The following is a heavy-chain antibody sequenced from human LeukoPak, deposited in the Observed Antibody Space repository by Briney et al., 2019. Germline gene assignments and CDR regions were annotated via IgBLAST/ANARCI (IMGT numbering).Heavy chain of an antibody. CDR2: ISWNSGSI. Sequence: PGGSLRLSCAASGFTFGDYAMHWVRQAPGKGLEWVSGISWNSGSIGYADSVKGRSTISRDNAKNSLYLQMNSLRAEDTALYYCAKGPYYDSSGVDYWGQGTLVTVSS. CDR3: AKGPYYDSSGVDY. V-gene: IGHV3-9*01. CDR1: GFTFGDYA. J-gene: IGHJ4*02. D-gene: IGHD3-22*01.